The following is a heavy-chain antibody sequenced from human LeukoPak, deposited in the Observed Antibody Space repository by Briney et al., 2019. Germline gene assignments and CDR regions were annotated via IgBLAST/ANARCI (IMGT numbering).Heavy chain of an antibody. CDR3: STYGSGRKFDY. CDR2: IESKTDGETT. V-gene: IGHV3-15*04. CDR1: GFSFTDAW. J-gene: IGHJ4*02. Sequence: GGSLRLSCVGSGFSFTDAWMSLVRQIPGKGLEWVGRIESKTDGETTDYATPVKDRFIISRDDSTNTLYLQMNSLKSEDTAVYYCSTYGSGRKFDYWGQGTLVTVSS. D-gene: IGHD3-10*01.